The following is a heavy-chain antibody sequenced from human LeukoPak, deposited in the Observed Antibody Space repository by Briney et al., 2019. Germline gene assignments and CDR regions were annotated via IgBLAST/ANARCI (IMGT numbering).Heavy chain of an antibody. CDR1: GYTLTELS. D-gene: IGHD4-17*01. CDR2: FDPEDGET. CDR3: ATGYYGDPPLGY. J-gene: IGHJ4*02. Sequence: ASVKVSCKVSGYTLTELSMHWVRQAPGKGLEWMGGFDPEDGETIYAQKFQGRVTMTEDTSTDTAYMELSSLRSEDTAVYYCATGYYGDPPLGYRGQGTLVTVSS. V-gene: IGHV1-24*01.